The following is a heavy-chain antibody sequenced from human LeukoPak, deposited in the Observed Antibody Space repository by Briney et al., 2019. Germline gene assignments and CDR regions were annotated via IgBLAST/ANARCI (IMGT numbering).Heavy chain of an antibody. CDR2: IYSGGST. J-gene: IGHJ4*01. D-gene: IGHD3-22*01. V-gene: IGHV3-53*01. CDR1: GFTVSSNY. CDR3: ARELGSGYGFDY. Sequence: GGSLRLSCAAPGFTVSSNYMSWVRQAPGKGLEWVSVIYSGGSTYYADSVKGRFTISRDNSKNTLYLQMNSLRAEDTAVYYCARELGSGYGFDYWGHGTLVTVSS.